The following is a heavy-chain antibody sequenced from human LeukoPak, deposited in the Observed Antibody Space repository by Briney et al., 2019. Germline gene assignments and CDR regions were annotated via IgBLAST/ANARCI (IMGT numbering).Heavy chain of an antibody. CDR3: ARDYVYAFDY. CDR2: ISGDGNAK. CDR1: GFSFSIYS. V-gene: IGHV3-48*01. D-gene: IGHD2/OR15-2a*01. Sequence: GGSLRLSCAASGFSFSIYSINWVRQAPGKGLEWVSYISGDGNAKHYTDSVKGRFTTSRDNAKNALYLQMNSLRAEDTAVYFCARDYVYAFDYWGQGTLVTVSS. J-gene: IGHJ4*02.